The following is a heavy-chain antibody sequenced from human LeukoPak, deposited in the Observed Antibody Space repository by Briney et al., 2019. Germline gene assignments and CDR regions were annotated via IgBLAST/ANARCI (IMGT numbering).Heavy chain of an antibody. CDR2: ISYDGSNK. J-gene: IGHJ5*02. D-gene: IGHD4-17*01. CDR1: GFTFSSYG. Sequence: GGSLRLSCAASGFTFSSYGMHWVRQAPGKGLEWVAVISYDGSNKYYADSVKGRFTISRDNSKNTLYLQMNSLRAEDTAVYYFAAHPFTVTTSWGQGTLVTVSS. V-gene: IGHV3-30*03. CDR3: AAHPFTVTTS.